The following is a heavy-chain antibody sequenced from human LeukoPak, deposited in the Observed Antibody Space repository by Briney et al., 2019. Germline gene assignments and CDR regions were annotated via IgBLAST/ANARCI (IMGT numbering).Heavy chain of an antibody. Sequence: ASVKVSCKASGYTFTVYYMHWVRQAPGQGLEWMGWINPNSGGTNYAQKFQGRVTMTRDTSISTAYMELSRLRSDDTAVYYCARVVVPAAIDFDYWGQGTLVTVSP. V-gene: IGHV1-2*02. D-gene: IGHD2-2*01. CDR2: INPNSGGT. J-gene: IGHJ4*02. CDR3: ARVVVPAAIDFDY. CDR1: GYTFTVYY.